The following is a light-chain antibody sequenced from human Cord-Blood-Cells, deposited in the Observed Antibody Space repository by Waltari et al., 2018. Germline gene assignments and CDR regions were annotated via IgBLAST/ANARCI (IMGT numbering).Light chain of an antibody. CDR2: DVS. CDR3: SSYTSSSTL. V-gene: IGLV2-14*01. J-gene: IGLJ1*01. CDR1: SSDVGGYNY. Sequence: QSALTQPASVSGSPGQSITISCTGTSSDVGGYNYVSWYQQHPGTAPKLMIYDVSNRPSGVSKRFSGSKSGNTASLTISGLQAEDEADYYCSSYTSSSTLFGTGTKVTVL.